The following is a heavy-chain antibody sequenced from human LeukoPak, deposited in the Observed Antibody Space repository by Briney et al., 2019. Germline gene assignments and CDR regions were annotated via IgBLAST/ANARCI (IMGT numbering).Heavy chain of an antibody. V-gene: IGHV1-46*01. CDR1: GYTFTSYY. CDR3: ARGPKATPIGRCSGGSCYFSNWFDP. J-gene: IGHJ5*02. Sequence: GASVKVSCKASGYTFTSYYMHWVRQAPGQGLEWIGIINPSGGSTSYAQKFQGRVTMTRDTSTSTVYMELSSLRSEDTAVYYCARGPKATPIGRCSGGSCYFSNWFDPWGQGTLVTVSS. CDR2: INPSGGST. D-gene: IGHD2-15*01.